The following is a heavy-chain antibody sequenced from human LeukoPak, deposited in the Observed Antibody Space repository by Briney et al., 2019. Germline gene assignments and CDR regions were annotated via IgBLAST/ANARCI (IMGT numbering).Heavy chain of an antibody. V-gene: IGHV4-39*01. J-gene: IGHJ6*03. CDR3: ARVYYSSSWYYYYYYMDV. Sequence: SETLSLTCTVSGGSISSRPYYWGWIRQPPGKGLEWIGNIYYTGSTYYNPSLKSRVTISVDTSKNQFSLKLSSVTAADTAVYYCARVYYSSSWYYYYYYMDVWGKGTTVTVSS. CDR1: GGSISSRPYY. D-gene: IGHD6-13*01. CDR2: IYYTGST.